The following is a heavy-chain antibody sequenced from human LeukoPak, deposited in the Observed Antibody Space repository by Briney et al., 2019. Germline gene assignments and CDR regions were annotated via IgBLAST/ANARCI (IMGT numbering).Heavy chain of an antibody. CDR2: IYHSGST. CDR3: ARGYYYDSSGYRRYYGMDV. J-gene: IGHJ6*02. D-gene: IGHD3-22*01. Sequence: PSETLTLTCAVSGGSISSGGYSWSWIRQPPGKGLEWIVYIYHSGSTYYNPSLKSRVTISVDRSKNQFSLKLSSVTAADTAVYYCARGYYYDSSGYRRYYGMDVWGQGTTVTVSS. V-gene: IGHV4-30-2*01. CDR1: GGSISSGGYS.